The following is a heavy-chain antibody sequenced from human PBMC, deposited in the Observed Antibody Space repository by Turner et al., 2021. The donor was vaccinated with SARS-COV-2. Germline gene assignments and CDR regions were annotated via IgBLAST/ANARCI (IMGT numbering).Heavy chain of an antibody. CDR1: GFTFSSYV. CDR3: ARDSGDFDY. V-gene: IGHV3-30-3*01. Sequence: QVQLVESGGGVVQPGRSLRLSCAASGFTFSSYVMHWVRQAPGKGLELVAVISYDGSNKYYADSGKGRFTISRDNSKNTLYLQMNSLRAEDTAVYYCARDSGDFDYWGQGTLVTVSS. CDR2: ISYDGSNK. J-gene: IGHJ4*02. D-gene: IGHD3-10*01.